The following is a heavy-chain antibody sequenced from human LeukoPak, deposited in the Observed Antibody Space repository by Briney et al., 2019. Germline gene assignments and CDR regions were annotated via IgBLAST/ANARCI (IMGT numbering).Heavy chain of an antibody. CDR3: ALPTVVTPGDDY. D-gene: IGHD4-23*01. V-gene: IGHV3-48*04. Sequence: GGSLRLSCAASGFTFSSYSMNWVRQAPGKGLEWVSYISSSSSIIYYADSVKGRFTISRDNAKNSLYLQMNSLRAEDTAVYYCALPTVVTPGDDYWGQGTLVTVSS. J-gene: IGHJ4*02. CDR1: GFTFSSYS. CDR2: ISSSSSII.